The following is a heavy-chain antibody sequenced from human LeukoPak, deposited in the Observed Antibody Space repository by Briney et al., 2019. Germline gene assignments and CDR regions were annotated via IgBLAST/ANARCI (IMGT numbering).Heavy chain of an antibody. CDR1: GGFISGSY. D-gene: IGHD2-15*01. Sequence: SETLSLTCTVSGGFISGSYWSWVRQPAGKGREGIGRIYTTGTTNYNPSLKSRITMSVDKSKNQFSLRLSYVTAADTAIYYCATVGGEGGFLHTWGQGILVIVSS. J-gene: IGHJ5*02. V-gene: IGHV4-4*07. CDR3: ATVGGEGGFLHT. CDR2: IYTTGTT.